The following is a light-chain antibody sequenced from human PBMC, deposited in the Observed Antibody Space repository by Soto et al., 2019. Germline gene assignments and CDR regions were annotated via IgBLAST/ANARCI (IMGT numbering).Light chain of an antibody. CDR1: QSLLHSNGYNY. CDR2: LGS. Sequence: DLVMTQSPLSLPVTPGEPASISCRSSQSLLHSNGYNYLDWYLQKPGHSPQLLIYLGSDRASGVPDRFSGSGSGTDFTLKISRVEAEDVGVYYCMQALQTPPTFGQGTKLEIK. CDR3: MQALQTPPT. J-gene: IGKJ2*01. V-gene: IGKV2-28*01.